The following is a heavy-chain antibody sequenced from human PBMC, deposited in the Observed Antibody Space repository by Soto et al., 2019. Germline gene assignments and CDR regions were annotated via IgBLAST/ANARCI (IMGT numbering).Heavy chain of an antibody. CDR2: IYTSGST. D-gene: IGHD5-18*01. Sequence: SETLSLTCTVSGGSISSYYWSWIRQPAGKGLEWIGRIYTSGSTNYNPSLKSRVTMSVDTSKNQFSLKLSSVTAADTAVYYCATIMPGYSYGTTYYFDYWGQGTLVTVS. CDR3: ATIMPGYSYGTTYYFDY. CDR1: GGSISSYY. V-gene: IGHV4-4*07. J-gene: IGHJ4*02.